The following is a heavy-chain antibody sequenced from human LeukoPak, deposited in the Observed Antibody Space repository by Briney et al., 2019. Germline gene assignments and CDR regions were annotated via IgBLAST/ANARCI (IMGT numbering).Heavy chain of an antibody. CDR1: DDSIKSYF. Sequence: SETLSLTFTVSDDSIKSYFWTWIRQSPGKGLEWIGYVFYSGSTSYNPSLRSRLTMSVDTSKSQFSLNLNSVTTADTAVYYCARESRGPMTTVFFDYWGQGTLVTVSS. CDR3: ARESRGPMTTVFFDY. D-gene: IGHD4-11*01. CDR2: VFYSGST. V-gene: IGHV4-59*12. J-gene: IGHJ4*02.